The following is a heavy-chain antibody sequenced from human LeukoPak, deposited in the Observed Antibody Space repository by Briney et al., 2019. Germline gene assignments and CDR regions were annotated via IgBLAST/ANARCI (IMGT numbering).Heavy chain of an antibody. CDR1: GFTVSSNY. J-gene: IGHJ4*02. Sequence: PGGSLRLSCAASGFTVSSNYMSWVRQAPGEGLEWVSVFYSGGGTNYAASVKGRFTISRDTSTNSVYLQMSSLRAEDTAVYYCARSTLMVQGGFENWGQGTLVTVSS. CDR3: ARSTLMVQGGFEN. V-gene: IGHV3-66*01. CDR2: FYSGGGT. D-gene: IGHD2-8*01.